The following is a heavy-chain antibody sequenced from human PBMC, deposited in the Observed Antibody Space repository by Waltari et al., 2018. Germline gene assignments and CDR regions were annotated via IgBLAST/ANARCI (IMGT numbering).Heavy chain of an antibody. CDR2: INHSGST. V-gene: IGHV4-34*01. Sequence: QVQLQQWGAGLLKPSETLSLTCAVYGGSFSGYYWSWIRPPPGKGLEWIGEINHSGSTNYNPSLKSRVTISVDTSKNQFSLKLSSVTAADTAVYYCARNNWNYGILAFDIWGQGTMVTVSS. CDR1: GGSFSGYY. J-gene: IGHJ3*02. D-gene: IGHD1-7*01. CDR3: ARNNWNYGILAFDI.